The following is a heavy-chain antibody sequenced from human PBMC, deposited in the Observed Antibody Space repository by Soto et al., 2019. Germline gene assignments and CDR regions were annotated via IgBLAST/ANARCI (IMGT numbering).Heavy chain of an antibody. CDR2: IIPIFGTA. V-gene: IGHV1-69*13. CDR1: GGTFSSYA. Sequence: SVKVSCKASGGTFSSYAISWVRQAPGQGLEWMGGIIPIFGTANYAQKFQGRVTITADESTSTAYMELSSLRSEDTAVYYCASLTPNPYDSSGYYFDYWGQGTLVTVSS. CDR3: ASLTPNPYDSSGYYFDY. J-gene: IGHJ4*02. D-gene: IGHD3-22*01.